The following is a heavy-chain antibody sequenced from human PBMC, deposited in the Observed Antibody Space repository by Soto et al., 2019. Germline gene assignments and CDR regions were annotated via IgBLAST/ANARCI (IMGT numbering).Heavy chain of an antibody. CDR1: GDSVSSNSAG. CDR2: TYYRSKWYY. J-gene: IGHJ4*01. V-gene: IGHV6-1*01. D-gene: IGHD1-26*01. Sequence: QTLSLTCAITGDSVSSNSAGWSWVRQSPSRGLEWLGRTYYRSKWYYEYAVSVRGRITINPDTPKNQYSLQLNSVTPEDTAVYFCARGEQYSGRIFDYWGQGTLVTVSS. CDR3: ARGEQYSGRIFDY.